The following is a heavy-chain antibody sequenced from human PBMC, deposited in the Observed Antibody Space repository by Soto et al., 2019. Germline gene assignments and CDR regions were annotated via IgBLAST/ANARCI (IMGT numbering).Heavy chain of an antibody. Sequence: QVQLVQSGAEVKKPGASVKVSCKASGYTFTSYGISWVRQAPGQGLEWMGWISAYNGHTNYAQTLQGRVTMTTDTSTSTAYMELRSLRSDATAVYYCARDASLEEARAAAAGFLSPSFDYWGQGTLVTVSS. CDR2: ISAYNGHT. J-gene: IGHJ4*02. V-gene: IGHV1-18*01. CDR3: ARDASLEEARAAAAGFLSPSFDY. D-gene: IGHD6-13*01. CDR1: GYTFTSYG.